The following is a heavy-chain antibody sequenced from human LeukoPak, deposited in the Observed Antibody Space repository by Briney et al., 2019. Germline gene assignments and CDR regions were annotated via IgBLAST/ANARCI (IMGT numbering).Heavy chain of an antibody. J-gene: IGHJ3*02. Sequence: GGSLRLSCAASGFTFSSYEMNWVRQAPGKGLEWVSGISGSGTYTYYADSVRGRFTISRDDSENTLYLQTNSLTAEDTAVYYCAKRAHGGSYYAAFDMWGQGTTVTVSS. D-gene: IGHD1-26*01. CDR1: GFTFSSYE. CDR3: AKRAHGGSYYAAFDM. V-gene: IGHV3-23*01. CDR2: ISGSGTYT.